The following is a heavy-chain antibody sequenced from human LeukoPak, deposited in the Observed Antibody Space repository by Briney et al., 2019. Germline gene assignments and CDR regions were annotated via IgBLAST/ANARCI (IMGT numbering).Heavy chain of an antibody. J-gene: IGHJ4*02. CDR1: GFTSSSYG. Sequence: GGSLRLSCAASGFTSSSYGMHWVRQAPGKGLEWVAVISYDGSNKYYVDSVKGRFTISRDNSKNTLYLQMNSLRAEDTAVYYCAKMEVVATIFGFDYWGQGTLVTVSS. CDR2: ISYDGSNK. CDR3: AKMEVVATIFGFDY. D-gene: IGHD3-3*01. V-gene: IGHV3-30*18.